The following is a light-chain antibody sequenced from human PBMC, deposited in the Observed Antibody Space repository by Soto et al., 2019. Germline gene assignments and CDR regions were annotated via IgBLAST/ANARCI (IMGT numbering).Light chain of an antibody. Sequence: QSVLTQAPSVSAAPGQEVTISCSGSSSNIGNNYVSWYQQLPGAAPKLLIYDNDKRPSGIPDRFSGSKSGTSATLGITGLQTGDEADYYCGTWDSGLSAHVIFGGGPQLTVL. CDR3: GTWDSGLSAHVI. CDR2: DND. CDR1: SSNIGNNY. V-gene: IGLV1-51*01. J-gene: IGLJ2*01.